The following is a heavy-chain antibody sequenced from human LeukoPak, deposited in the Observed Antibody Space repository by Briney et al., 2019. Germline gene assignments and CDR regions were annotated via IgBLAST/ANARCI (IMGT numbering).Heavy chain of an antibody. V-gene: IGHV4-59*11. Sequence: SETLSLTCTVSGGSISGHYWSWIRQSPGKGLEWLGYIYYSGNTAYNPSLKSRITISVDTSKNQFSLRLNSVTAADTAVYYCAREPTALDYWGQGTLVTVSS. CDR1: GGSISGHY. CDR3: AREPTALDY. CDR2: IYYSGNT. J-gene: IGHJ4*02.